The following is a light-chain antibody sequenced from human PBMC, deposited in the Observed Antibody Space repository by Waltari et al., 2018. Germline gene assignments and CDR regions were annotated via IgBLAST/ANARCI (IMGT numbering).Light chain of an antibody. CDR2: KAS. CDR1: QSINIW. CDR3: QQYYTFSVT. V-gene: IGKV1-5*03. Sequence: DIQRTQSPSTLSASVGDRVTITYRASQSINIWLAGYPQKPGNAPKLLIDKASNLASGVPSRFSGSGAGTEFTLTINSLQPDDFATYYCQQYYTFSVTFGQGTRLEIK. J-gene: IGKJ5*01.